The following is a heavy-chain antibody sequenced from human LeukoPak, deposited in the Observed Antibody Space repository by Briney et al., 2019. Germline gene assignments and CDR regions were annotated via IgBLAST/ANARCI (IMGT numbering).Heavy chain of an antibody. CDR3: ARGGGIAARTFDY. J-gene: IGHJ4*02. Sequence: ASVKVSCKASGYTFTSYAMHWVRQAPGQRLEWMGWINAGNGNTKYSQKFQGRVTITRDTSASTAYMELSSLRSEDTAVYYCARGGGIAARTFDYWGQGTLVTVSS. V-gene: IGHV1-3*01. D-gene: IGHD6-6*01. CDR2: INAGNGNT. CDR1: GYTFTSYA.